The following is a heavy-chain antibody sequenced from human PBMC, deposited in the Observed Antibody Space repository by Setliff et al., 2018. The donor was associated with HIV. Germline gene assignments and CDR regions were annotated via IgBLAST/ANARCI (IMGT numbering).Heavy chain of an antibody. CDR2: IYNDGRT. V-gene: IGHV3-53*01. CDR1: GFTVSDTH. Sequence: PGGSLRLSCAASGFTVSDTHMTWVRQAPGKGLEWVSVIYNDGRTFYAESVKGRFTISRDDPKNTVYLQMLSLRVDDTAAYYCAKGVKWLDPWGQGILVTVSS. CDR3: AKGVKWLDP. J-gene: IGHJ5*02. D-gene: IGHD3-16*01.